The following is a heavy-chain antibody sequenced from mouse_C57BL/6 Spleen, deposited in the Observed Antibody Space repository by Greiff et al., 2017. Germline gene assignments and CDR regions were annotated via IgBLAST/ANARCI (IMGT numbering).Heavy chain of an antibody. V-gene: IGHV1-18*01. D-gene: IGHD2-4*01. Sequence: VQLQQSGPELVKPGASVKIPCKASGYTFTDYNMDWVKQSHGKSLEWIGDINPNNGGTIYNQKFKGKATLTVDKSSSTAYMELRSLTSEDTAVYYWARRDYDDWFAYWGQGTLVTVSA. J-gene: IGHJ3*01. CDR1: GYTFTDYN. CDR3: ARRDYDDWFAY. CDR2: INPNNGGT.